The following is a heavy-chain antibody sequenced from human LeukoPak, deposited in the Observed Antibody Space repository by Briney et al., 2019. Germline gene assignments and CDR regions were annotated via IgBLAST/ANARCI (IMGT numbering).Heavy chain of an antibody. Sequence: PGGSLRLSCAASGFTFSSYWMSWVRQAPGKGLQWVANINQDGSEKYYVDSVKGRFTISRDNAKNSLNLQMNSLRAEDTAVYYCAREVYSSGWSSFDYWGQGTLVTVSS. J-gene: IGHJ4*02. CDR2: INQDGSEK. CDR3: AREVYSSGWSSFDY. CDR1: GFTFSSYW. D-gene: IGHD6-19*01. V-gene: IGHV3-7*01.